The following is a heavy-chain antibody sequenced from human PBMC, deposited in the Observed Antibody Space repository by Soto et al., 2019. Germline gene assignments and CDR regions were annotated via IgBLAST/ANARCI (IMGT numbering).Heavy chain of an antibody. D-gene: IGHD3-16*01. CDR2: IFHSGST. Sequence: QVQLQESGPGLVKPSGTLSLTCAVSGDSITNTKWWSWVRQPPGKGLEWIGEIFHSGSTNYNPSLKSRVTISLDKSKNQSALKLSSVTAADTAVYHCARRIYGDWYFDLWGRGTLVTVSS. V-gene: IGHV4-4*02. J-gene: IGHJ2*01. CDR1: GDSITNTKW. CDR3: ARRIYGDWYFDL.